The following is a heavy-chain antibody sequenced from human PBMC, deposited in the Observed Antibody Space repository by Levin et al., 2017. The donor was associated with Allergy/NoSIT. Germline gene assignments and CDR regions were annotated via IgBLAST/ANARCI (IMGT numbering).Heavy chain of an antibody. Sequence: PGESLKISCEASGYTFTDYNIHWVRQAPGQGLEWMGRINPKTGGTNYAQKFQGRVTMTRDTSMSTAYMELSRLRSDDTAVYYCARDFSLSYGDYVHYFDPWGQGTLLTVSS. D-gene: IGHD4-17*01. V-gene: IGHV1-2*06. CDR3: ARDFSLSYGDYVHYFDP. CDR1: GYTFTDYN. CDR2: INPKTGGT. J-gene: IGHJ5*02.